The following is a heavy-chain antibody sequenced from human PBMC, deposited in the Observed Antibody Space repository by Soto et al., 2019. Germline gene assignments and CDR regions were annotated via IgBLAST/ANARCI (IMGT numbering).Heavy chain of an antibody. CDR1: GGSISSYY. CDR3: ARRNYDFWSGYYTYYSYYTDF. CDR2: IYYSGST. J-gene: IGHJ6*03. Sequence: SETLSLTCTVSGGSISSYYWSWIRQPPGKGLEWIGYIYYSGSTNYNPSLKSRVTISVDTSKNQFSLKLSSVTAADTAVYYCARRNYDFWSGYYTYYSYYTDFWGKGTTVTLSS. D-gene: IGHD3-3*01. V-gene: IGHV4-59*08.